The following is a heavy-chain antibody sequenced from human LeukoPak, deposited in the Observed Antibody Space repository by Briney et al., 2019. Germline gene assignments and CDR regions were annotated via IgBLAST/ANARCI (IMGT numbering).Heavy chain of an antibody. CDR2: ISSSSSYI. Sequence: GGSLRLSCAASGFTFSSYSTNWVRQAPGKGLEWVSSISSSSSYIYYADSVKGRFTISRDNAKNSLYLQMNSLRAEDTAVYYCARGRLSMIVVVTPKDYWGQGTLVTVSS. V-gene: IGHV3-21*01. CDR3: ARGRLSMIVVVTPKDY. D-gene: IGHD3-22*01. CDR1: GFTFSSYS. J-gene: IGHJ4*02.